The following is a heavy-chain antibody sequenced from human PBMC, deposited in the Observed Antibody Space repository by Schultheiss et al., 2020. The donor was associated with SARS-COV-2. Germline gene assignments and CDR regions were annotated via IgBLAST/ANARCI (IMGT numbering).Heavy chain of an antibody. Sequence: SGPTLVKPTQTLTLTCTFSGFSLSTSGMRVSWIRQPPGKALEWLARIDWDDDKFYSTSLKTRLTISKDTSKNQVVLTMTNMDPVDTATYYCARVDTAMVRMDVWGQGTTVTVSS. V-gene: IGHV2-70*04. CDR2: IDWDDDK. D-gene: IGHD5-18*01. CDR1: GFSLSTSGMR. J-gene: IGHJ6*02. CDR3: ARVDTAMVRMDV.